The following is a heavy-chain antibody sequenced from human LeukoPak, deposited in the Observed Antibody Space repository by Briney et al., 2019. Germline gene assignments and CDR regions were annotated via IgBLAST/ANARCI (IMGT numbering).Heavy chain of an antibody. CDR1: GFTFSSYG. CDR2: ISYDGSNK. CDR3: AKVGIVATILGLPNY. D-gene: IGHD5-12*01. V-gene: IGHV3-30*18. J-gene: IGHJ4*02. Sequence: GRSLRLSCAASGFTFSSYGMHWVRQAPGKGREWVAVISYDGSNKYYADSVKGRFTISRDNSKNTLYLQMNSRTAEDTAVYYCAKVGIVATILGLPNYWGQGTLVTVSS.